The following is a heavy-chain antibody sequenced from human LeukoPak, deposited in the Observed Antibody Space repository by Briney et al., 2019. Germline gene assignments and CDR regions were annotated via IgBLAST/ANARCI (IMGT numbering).Heavy chain of an antibody. CDR2: IYTRGST. CDR1: SGSISNYY. J-gene: IGHJ4*02. CDR3: ARTPIYYYDDSGYYN. D-gene: IGHD3-22*01. V-gene: IGHV4-4*07. Sequence: SETLSLTCTVSSGSISNYYWSWIRQPAGKGLEWIGRIYTRGSTNYNPSLKSRVTMSVDTSKNQFALKLSSVTAADTAVYYCARTPIYYYDDSGYYNWGQGTLVTVSS.